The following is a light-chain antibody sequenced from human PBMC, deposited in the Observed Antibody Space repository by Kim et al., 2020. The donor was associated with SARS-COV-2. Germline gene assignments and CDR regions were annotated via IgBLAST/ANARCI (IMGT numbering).Light chain of an antibody. CDR1: SSDVGSYNL. V-gene: IGLV2-23*02. CDR2: DVT. J-gene: IGLJ3*02. CDR3: CSYAGTSTFGV. Sequence: QSALTQPASVSGSPGQSITISCTGTSSDVGSYNLVSWYQQHPGKAPKFMIYDVTKRPSGVSNRFSGSKSGNTASLTISGLQAEDEADYYCCSYAGTSTFGVFGGGTQLNV.